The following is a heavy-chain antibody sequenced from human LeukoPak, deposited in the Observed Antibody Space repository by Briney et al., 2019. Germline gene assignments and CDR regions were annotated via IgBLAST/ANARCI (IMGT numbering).Heavy chain of an antibody. Sequence: PGGSLRLSCAAPGFTFSNYWMNSVRQVPGKGLEWLANIKQDGSQKYYLDSVKGRFTISRDNAKNSLYLQMHSLRAEDTAVYYCASDVDRDSWPDYWGQGTLVTVSS. J-gene: IGHJ4*02. CDR3: ASDVDRDSWPDY. V-gene: IGHV3-7*01. CDR1: GFTFSNYW. D-gene: IGHD6-13*01. CDR2: IKQDGSQK.